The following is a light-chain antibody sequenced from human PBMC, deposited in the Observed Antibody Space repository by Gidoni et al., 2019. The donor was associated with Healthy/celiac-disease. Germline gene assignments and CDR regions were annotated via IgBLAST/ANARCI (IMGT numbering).Light chain of an antibody. CDR1: SSNIGSNY. J-gene: IGLJ1*01. CDR3: AAWDDSLSGYV. CDR2: RNN. V-gene: IGLV1-47*01. Sequence: QSVLTQPPSASGTPGQRVTISCSGSSSNIGSNYVYWYQQPPGTAPKLLIYRNNQRPSGVPDRFSGSKSGPSASLAISGLRSEDEADYYCAAWDDSLSGYVFGTGTKVTVL.